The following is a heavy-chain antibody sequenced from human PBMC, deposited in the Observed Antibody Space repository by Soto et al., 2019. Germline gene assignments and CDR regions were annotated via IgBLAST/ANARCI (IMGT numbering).Heavy chain of an antibody. D-gene: IGHD6-13*01. J-gene: IGHJ4*02. Sequence: SQTLSLTCAISGDSVSSNSAAWNWIRQSPSRGLEWLGRTYYRSKWYNDYAVSVKSRITINPDTSKNQFSLQLNSVTPEDTAVYYCARDLGRQDSSSWTYYFDYWGQGTLVTVSS. CDR1: GDSVSSNSAA. CDR2: TYYRSKWYN. CDR3: ARDLGRQDSSSWTYYFDY. V-gene: IGHV6-1*01.